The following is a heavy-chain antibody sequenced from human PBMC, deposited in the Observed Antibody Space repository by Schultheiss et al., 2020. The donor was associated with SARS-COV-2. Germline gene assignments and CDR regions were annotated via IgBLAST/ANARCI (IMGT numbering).Heavy chain of an antibody. CDR2: SDTSGGST. CDR1: GFTFSNYG. CDR3: AKDLYGSRWYFDF. V-gene: IGHV3-23*01. J-gene: IGHJ4*02. D-gene: IGHD2/OR15-2a*01. Sequence: GESLKISCAASGFTFSNYGMHWVRQAPGKGLEWVSASDTSGGSTYADSVKGRFTISRDNSKNTLYLQMNSLGAEDTAVYYCAKDLYGSRWYFDFWGQGTLVTVSS.